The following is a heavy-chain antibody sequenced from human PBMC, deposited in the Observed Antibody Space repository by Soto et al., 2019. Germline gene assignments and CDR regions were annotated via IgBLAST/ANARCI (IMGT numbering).Heavy chain of an antibody. CDR1: GFSFSSYA. CDR3: AKDRSKGAVAGTRDFDY. V-gene: IGHV3-23*01. J-gene: IGHJ4*02. D-gene: IGHD6-19*01. CDR2: ISGRGGRA. Sequence: GGSLRLSCAASGFSFSSYALNWVRQAPGKGLEWVSTISGRGGRAYYADSVKGRFTISRDNSKNALYLQLDSLRAEDTAVYYCAKDRSKGAVAGTRDFDYWGQGTLVTVSS.